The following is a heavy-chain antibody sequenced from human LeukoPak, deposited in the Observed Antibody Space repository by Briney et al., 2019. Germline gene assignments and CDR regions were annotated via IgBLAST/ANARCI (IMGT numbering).Heavy chain of an antibody. D-gene: IGHD4-17*01. J-gene: IGHJ4*02. Sequence: PLETLSLTCTVSGGSISSYYWSWIRQPAGKGLEWIGRIYTSGSTNYNPSLKSRVTISVDKSKNQFSLKLSSVTAADTAVYYCARGTTVTTSDYWGQGTLVTVSS. CDR3: ARGTTVTTSDY. CDR1: GGSISSYY. CDR2: IYTSGST. V-gene: IGHV4-4*07.